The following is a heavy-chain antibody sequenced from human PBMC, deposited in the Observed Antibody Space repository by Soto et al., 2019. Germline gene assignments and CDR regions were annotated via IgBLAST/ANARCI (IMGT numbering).Heavy chain of an antibody. CDR3: ARVGGGYSYGPGAFDI. CDR2: INPSGGST. D-gene: IGHD5-18*01. Sequence: ASVKVSCKASGYTFTSYYMHWLRQSPGQGLEWMGIINPSGGSTSYAQKFQGRVTMTRDTSTSTVYMELSSLRSEDTAVYYCARVGGGYSYGPGAFDIWGQGTMVTVSS. J-gene: IGHJ3*02. CDR1: GYTFTSYY. V-gene: IGHV1-46*01.